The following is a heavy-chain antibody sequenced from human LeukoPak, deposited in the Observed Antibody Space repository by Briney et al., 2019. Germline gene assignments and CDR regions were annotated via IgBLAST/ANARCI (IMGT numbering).Heavy chain of an antibody. D-gene: IGHD5-18*01. CDR2: ISSSSSII. Sequence: GSLRLSCAASGFTFSSYSMNWVRKAPGKGLERVSYISSSSSIIYYADSVKGRFTISRDNAKNSLFLQMNSLRAEDTAVYYCARGGGGYSSNWFDPWGQGTLVTVSS. CDR1: GFTFSSYS. J-gene: IGHJ5*02. V-gene: IGHV3-48*01. CDR3: ARGGGGYSSNWFDP.